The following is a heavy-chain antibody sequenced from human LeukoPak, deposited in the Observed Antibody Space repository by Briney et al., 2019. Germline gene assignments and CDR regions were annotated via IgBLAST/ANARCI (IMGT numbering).Heavy chain of an antibody. J-gene: IGHJ4*02. CDR3: ARVKRDSSGWYSFNFDY. Sequence: KPSETLSLTCTVSGGSISSHYWSWIRQPPGKGLEWIGYIYYSGSTNYNPSLKSRVTISVDTSKNQFSLKLSSVTAADTAVYYCARVKRDSSGWYSFNFDYWGQGTLVTVPS. V-gene: IGHV4-59*11. CDR2: IYYSGST. D-gene: IGHD6-19*01. CDR1: GGSISSHY.